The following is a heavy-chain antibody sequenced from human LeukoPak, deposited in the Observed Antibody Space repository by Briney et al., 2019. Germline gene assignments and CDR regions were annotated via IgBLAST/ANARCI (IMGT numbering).Heavy chain of an antibody. V-gene: IGHV3-23*01. CDR2: TSGSGGST. Sequence: PGGSLRLSCAASGFTFSSYAMTWVRQAPGKGLEWVAGTSGSGGSTNYADPVKGRFAISRDNSKNTLFLQMNSLRAEDTAVYYCAKRTGNYLPDWGQGTLVTVSS. D-gene: IGHD3/OR15-3a*01. CDR1: GFTFSSYA. J-gene: IGHJ4*02. CDR3: AKRTGNYLPD.